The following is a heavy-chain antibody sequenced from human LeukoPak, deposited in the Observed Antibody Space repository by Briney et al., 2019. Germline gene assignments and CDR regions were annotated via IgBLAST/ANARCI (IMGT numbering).Heavy chain of an antibody. D-gene: IGHD5-18*01. CDR2: IYHSGST. CDR3: ARGGYNYGYFSNWFDP. Sequence: SETLSLTCTVSGYSISSGYYWGWIRQPPGKGLEWIGSIYHSGSTYYNPSLKSRVTISVDTSKNQFSLKLSSVTAADTAVYYCARGGYNYGYFSNWFDPWGQGTLVTVSS. CDR1: GYSISSGYY. J-gene: IGHJ5*02. V-gene: IGHV4-38-2*02.